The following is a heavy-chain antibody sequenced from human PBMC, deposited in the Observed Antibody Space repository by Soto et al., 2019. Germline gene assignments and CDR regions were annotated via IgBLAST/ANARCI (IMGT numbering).Heavy chain of an antibody. CDR1: GFTFSNFP. J-gene: IGHJ4*01. V-gene: IGHV3-48*02. CDR2: ISVASNYI. Sequence: EVQLVESGGGLVQPGGSLRLSCAASGFTFSNFPMTWVRQAPGKGLEWVSYISVASNYIYYADSVKGRFTISRDNAKNSMSLQMNSLRDEDTAVYYCATQVYTVVTPINYWGHGTLVTVSS. D-gene: IGHD2-21*02. CDR3: ATQVYTVVTPINY.